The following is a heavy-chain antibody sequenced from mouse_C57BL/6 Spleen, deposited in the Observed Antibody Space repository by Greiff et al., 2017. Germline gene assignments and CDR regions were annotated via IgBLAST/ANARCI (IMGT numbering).Heavy chain of an antibody. Sequence: QVQLQQPGAELVKPGASVKLSCKASGYTFTSYWMHWVKQRPGRGLEWIGRIDPHSGGTKYNEKFKSKATLTVDKPSSTAYMQLSSLTSEDSAVYYCARSPITTVVGYAMDYWGQGTSVTVSS. J-gene: IGHJ4*01. D-gene: IGHD1-1*01. CDR3: ARSPITTVVGYAMDY. CDR1: GYTFTSYW. V-gene: IGHV1-72*01. CDR2: IDPHSGGT.